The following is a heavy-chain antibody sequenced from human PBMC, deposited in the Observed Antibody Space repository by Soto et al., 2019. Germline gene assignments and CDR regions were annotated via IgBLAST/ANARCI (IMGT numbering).Heavy chain of an antibody. J-gene: IGHJ6*03. D-gene: IGHD1-1*01. CDR1: GYTFTSYD. CDR2: ISADNGNT. CDR3: AGVCELEPNPPYYYFFYYMDV. V-gene: IGHV1-18*01. Sequence: QVQLVQSGAEVQKPGASVKVSCKASGYTFTSYDISWVRQAPGQGLEWMGWISADNGNTDYAQNLQGRITMTTDTSTSTAYMELRSLRSDDTAVYYCAGVCELEPNPPYYYFFYYMDVWGRGTTVTVSS.